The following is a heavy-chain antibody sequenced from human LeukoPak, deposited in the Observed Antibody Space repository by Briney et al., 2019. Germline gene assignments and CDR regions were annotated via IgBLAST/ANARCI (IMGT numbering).Heavy chain of an antibody. D-gene: IGHD1-1*01. J-gene: IGHJ4*02. CDR1: GFTFSSYS. Sequence: GRSLRLSCAASGFTFSSYSMNWVRQAPGKRLEWVSSITSSSNYIYYVDSVKGRFTISRDNAKNSMYLQMNSLRAEDTALYYCVKGPNWSYYFDDWGQGTLVTVSS. CDR3: VKGPNWSYYFDD. CDR2: ITSSSNYI. V-gene: IGHV3-21*01.